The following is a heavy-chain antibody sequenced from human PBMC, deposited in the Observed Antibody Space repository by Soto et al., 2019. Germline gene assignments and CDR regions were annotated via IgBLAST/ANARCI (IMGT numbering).Heavy chain of an antibody. CDR1: GFTVSSNY. J-gene: IGHJ4*02. V-gene: IGHV3-53*01. Sequence: GGSLRLSCAASGFTVSSNYMSWVRQAPGKGLEWVSVIYSGGSTYYADSVKGRFTISRDNSKNTLYLQMNSLRAEDTAVYYCARVLRGYCTNGVCYSNDYWGQGTLVTVSS. CDR2: IYSGGST. CDR3: ARVLRGYCTNGVCYSNDY. D-gene: IGHD2-8*01.